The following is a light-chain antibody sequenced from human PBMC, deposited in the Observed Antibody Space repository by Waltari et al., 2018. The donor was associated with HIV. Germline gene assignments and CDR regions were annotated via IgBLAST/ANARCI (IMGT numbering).Light chain of an antibody. CDR2: DAS. CDR3: HHYNNWPRRT. Sequence: EIVMTQSPATVSVSPGERATLSCRASPSISNKLAWYQQQPGQAPRLVMYDASTRATGLPARFSCSGSGTEFTLTISSLQSEDFAVYYCHHYNNWPRRTCGQGTKVEIK. V-gene: IGKV3-15*01. CDR1: PSISNK. J-gene: IGKJ1*01.